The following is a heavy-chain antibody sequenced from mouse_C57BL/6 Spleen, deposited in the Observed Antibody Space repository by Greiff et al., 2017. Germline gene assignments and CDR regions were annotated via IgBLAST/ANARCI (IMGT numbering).Heavy chain of an antibody. J-gene: IGHJ4*01. D-gene: IGHD1-1*01. CDR1: GYTFTSYG. CDR2: IYPRSGNT. Sequence: QVQLQQSGAELARPGASVKLSCKASGYTFTSYGISWVKQRTGQGLEWIGEIYPRSGNTYYNEKFKGKATLTADKSSSTAYMELRSLTSEDSAVYFCARGPYGSSLYAMDYWGQGTSVTVSS. CDR3: ARGPYGSSLYAMDY. V-gene: IGHV1-81*01.